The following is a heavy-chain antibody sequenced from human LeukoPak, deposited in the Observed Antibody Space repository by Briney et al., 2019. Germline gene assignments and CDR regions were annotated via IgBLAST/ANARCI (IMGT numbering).Heavy chain of an antibody. CDR3: ARTERGAAAGSDAFDI. Sequence: SETLSLTCTVSGGSISSSSYYWGWIRQPPGKGLEWIGSIYYSGSTYCNPSLKSRVTISVDTSKNQFSLKLSSVTAADTAVYYCARTERGAAAGSDAFDIWGQGTVVTVSS. V-gene: IGHV4-39*07. CDR1: GGSISSSSYY. J-gene: IGHJ3*02. D-gene: IGHD6-13*01. CDR2: IYYSGST.